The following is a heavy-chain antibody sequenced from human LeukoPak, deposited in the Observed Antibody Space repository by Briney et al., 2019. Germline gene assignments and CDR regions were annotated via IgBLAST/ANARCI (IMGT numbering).Heavy chain of an antibody. D-gene: IGHD2-2*02. CDR3: ARDMADCSSTSCYTYWFDP. Sequence: SETLSLTCTVSGGSISSGHYWWGWIRQPPGKGLDWIGSIYCSGNTHYNPSLQSRVTVSVDTSKNQFSLKLTSVTAADTAVYYCARDMADCSSTSCYTYWFDPWGQGTLVTVSS. CDR1: GGSISSGHYW. J-gene: IGHJ5*02. V-gene: IGHV4-39*07. CDR2: IYCSGNT.